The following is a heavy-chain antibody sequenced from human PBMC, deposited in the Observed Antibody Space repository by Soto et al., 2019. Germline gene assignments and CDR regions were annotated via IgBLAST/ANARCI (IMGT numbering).Heavy chain of an antibody. CDR2: ISANAGNI. CDR3: TKGSIPAVGRVFFES. V-gene: IGHV3-23*01. Sequence: PGGSLRLSCAVSGFFFNGFDMSWVRQAPCMGLEWVSTISANAGNINYAGSVRGRFSISRDSSKNSVDLQMNSLRVEDTAVYFCTKGSIPAVGRVFFESWGQGTLVTVSS. D-gene: IGHD6-13*01. J-gene: IGHJ4*02. CDR1: GFFFNGFD.